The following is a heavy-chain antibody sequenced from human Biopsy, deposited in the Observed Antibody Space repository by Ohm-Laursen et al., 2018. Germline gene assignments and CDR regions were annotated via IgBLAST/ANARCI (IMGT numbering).Heavy chain of an antibody. D-gene: IGHD3-3*01. J-gene: IGHJ5*02. CDR2: VYNGGIT. CDR3: ASTPRYSCWSGSYKRGLWFDP. Sequence: SETLSLTCSVSGGSIISYYWTWIRQPPGKGLEWIGHVYNGGITNYNPSLKSQVTISKDTSKNQFPLQVNSVTAADTAVYYCASTPRYSCWSGSYKRGLWFDPWGQGTLVIVSS. V-gene: IGHV4-59*01. CDR1: GGSIISYY.